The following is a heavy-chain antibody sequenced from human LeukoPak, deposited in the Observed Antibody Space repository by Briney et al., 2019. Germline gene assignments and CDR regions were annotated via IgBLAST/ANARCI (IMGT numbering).Heavy chain of an antibody. D-gene: IGHD3-22*01. J-gene: IGHJ3*02. V-gene: IGHV4-39*01. CDR2: IYYSGST. CDR1: GGSISSSSYY. Sequence: SETLSLTYTVSGGSISSSSYYWGWIRQPPGKGLEWIGSIYYSGSTYYNPSLKSRVTISVDTSKNQFSLKLSSVTAADTAVYYCARHDEDYYDSSGYARNAFDIWGQGTMVTVSS. CDR3: ARHDEDYYDSSGYARNAFDI.